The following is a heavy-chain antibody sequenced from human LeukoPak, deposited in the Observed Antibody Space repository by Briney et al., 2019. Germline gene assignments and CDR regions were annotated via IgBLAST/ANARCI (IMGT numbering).Heavy chain of an antibody. J-gene: IGHJ5*02. CDR3: ARDTYYYDSSGYLTSGWFDP. D-gene: IGHD3-22*01. CDR2: IIPIFGTA. V-gene: IGHV1-69*13. Sequence: GASVKVSCKASGGTFSSYAISWVRQAPGQGLEWMGGIIPIFGTANYAQKFQGRVTITADESTSTAYMELSSLRSEDTAVYYCARDTYYYDSSGYLTSGWFDPWGQGTLVTVSS. CDR1: GGTFSSYA.